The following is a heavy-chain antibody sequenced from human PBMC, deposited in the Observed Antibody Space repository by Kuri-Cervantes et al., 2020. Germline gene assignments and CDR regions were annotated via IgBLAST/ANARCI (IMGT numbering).Heavy chain of an antibody. CDR3: ARDPPRIVVVVAARSGF. J-gene: IGHJ4*02. D-gene: IGHD2-15*01. V-gene: IGHV1-18*04. CDR2: ISAYNGNT. Sequence: ASVKVSCKASGYTFTGYYMHWVRQAPGQGLEWMGWISAYNGNTNYAQKLQGRVTMTTDTSTSTAYMELRSLRSDDTAVYYCARDPPRIVVVVAARSGFWGQGTLVTVSS. CDR1: GYTFTGYY.